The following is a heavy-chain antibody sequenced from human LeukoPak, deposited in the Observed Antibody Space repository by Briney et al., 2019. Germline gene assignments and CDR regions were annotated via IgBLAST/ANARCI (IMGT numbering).Heavy chain of an antibody. Sequence: GASVKVSCKASGYTFTGYYMHWVRQAPGQGLEWMGRINPNSGGTNYAQKFQGRVTMTRDTSISTGYMELSRLRSDDTAVYYCARDLEYGGADDYWGQGTLVTVSS. CDR1: GYTFTGYY. D-gene: IGHD3-16*01. V-gene: IGHV1-2*06. J-gene: IGHJ4*02. CDR3: ARDLEYGGADDY. CDR2: INPNSGGT.